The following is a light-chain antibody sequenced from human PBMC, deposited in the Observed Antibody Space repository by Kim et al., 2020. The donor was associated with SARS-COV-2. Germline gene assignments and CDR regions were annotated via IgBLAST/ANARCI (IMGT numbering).Light chain of an antibody. CDR3: QQYYKWPYT. CDR1: QSVSRN. Sequence: SVSAAERATLSCRASQSVSRNLTWYQQKPGQAPRLLIYGASTRATGIAARFSGSGSGTEFTLTISSLQSEDFAVYHCQQYYKWPYTFGQGTKLEI. J-gene: IGKJ2*01. V-gene: IGKV3-15*01. CDR2: GAS.